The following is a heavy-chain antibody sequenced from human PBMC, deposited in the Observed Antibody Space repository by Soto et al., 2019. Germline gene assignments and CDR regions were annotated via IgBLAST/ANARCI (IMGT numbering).Heavy chain of an antibody. CDR1: GGSLSSYY. CDR3: ARDKITGLFDY. Sequence: PSETLFLTCTVSGGSLSSYYWSWIRQPPGKGLEWIGYIYYSGSTNYNPSLKSRVTISVDTSKNQFSLKLSSVTAADTAVYYCARDKITGLFDYWGQGTLVTVSS. V-gene: IGHV4-59*01. D-gene: IGHD2-8*02. J-gene: IGHJ4*02. CDR2: IYYSGST.